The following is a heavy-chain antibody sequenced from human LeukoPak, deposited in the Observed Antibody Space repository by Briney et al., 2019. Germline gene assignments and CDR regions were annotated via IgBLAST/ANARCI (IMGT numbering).Heavy chain of an antibody. CDR3: ARRVTGTTTNWFDP. V-gene: IGHV4-38-2*02. CDR1: GHSISSGYY. J-gene: IGHJ5*02. D-gene: IGHD1-7*01. CDR2: LYHSGST. Sequence: PSETLSLTCTVSGHSISSGYYWGWIRQLPGKGLEWIGSLYHSGSTYYNPSLKSRVTLSVDTSKNQVSLKVSSVTAADTAVYYCARRVTGTTTNWFDPWGQGTLVTVSS.